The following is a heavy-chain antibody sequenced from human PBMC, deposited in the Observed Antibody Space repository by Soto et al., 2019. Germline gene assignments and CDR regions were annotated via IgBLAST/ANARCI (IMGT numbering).Heavy chain of an antibody. J-gene: IGHJ6*01. CDR1: GFTFSSYS. Sequence: GGSLRLSCAASGFTFSSYSMNWVRQAPWKGLEWVSSISSSSSYVYYADSVKGRFTISRDNAKNSLYLQMNSLRAEDTAVYYCARVYYGSGSYDVIAYYYYYYGMDVWGQGTTVTVSS. CDR2: ISSSSSYV. CDR3: ARVYYGSGSYDVIAYYYYYYGMDV. V-gene: IGHV3-21*01. D-gene: IGHD3-10*01.